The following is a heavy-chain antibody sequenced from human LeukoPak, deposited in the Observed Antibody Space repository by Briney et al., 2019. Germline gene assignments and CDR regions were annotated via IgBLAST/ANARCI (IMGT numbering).Heavy chain of an antibody. D-gene: IGHD1-26*01. J-gene: IGHJ2*01. CDR1: GGSISGYY. Sequence: SETLSLTCSVSGGSISGYYWSWIRQPPGKGLEWLGYIYFSGNTRYNPSLQSRVIMSVDTSKNPVSLNLSSVAAADTAVYYCVRGGASTWYFDLWGRGTLVTVSS. CDR2: IYFSGNT. CDR3: VRGGASTWYFDL. V-gene: IGHV4-59*08.